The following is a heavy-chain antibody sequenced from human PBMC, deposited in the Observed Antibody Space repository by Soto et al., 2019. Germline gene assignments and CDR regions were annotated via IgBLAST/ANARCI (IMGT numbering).Heavy chain of an antibody. CDR2: IIPIQGRA. J-gene: IGHJ6*03. CDR1: GGSFISYT. Sequence: QVQLVQSGAEVKKPGSSVKVSCEASGGSFISYTFTWVRQAPGQGLEWMGRIIPIQGRANYSLKLQDRVTITADRPTKTVYMELRSLRPEDTAVYYCAKSLLFVDHAYMDVWGKGTTVTVSS. D-gene: IGHD2-21*01. V-gene: IGHV1-69*02. CDR3: AKSLLFVDHAYMDV.